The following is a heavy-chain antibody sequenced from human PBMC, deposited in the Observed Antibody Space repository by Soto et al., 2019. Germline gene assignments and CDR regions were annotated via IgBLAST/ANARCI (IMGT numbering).Heavy chain of an antibody. CDR3: ARGEQLLPYYYYGMDV. CDR1: GGSISSSNW. Sequence: SETLSLTCAVSGGSISSSNWWSWVRQPPGKGLEWIGEIYHSGSTNYNPSLKSRVTISVDKSKNQFSLKLSSVTAADTAVYYCARGEQLLPYYYYGMDVWGQGTTVTVSS. V-gene: IGHV4-4*02. J-gene: IGHJ6*02. D-gene: IGHD2-15*01. CDR2: IYHSGST.